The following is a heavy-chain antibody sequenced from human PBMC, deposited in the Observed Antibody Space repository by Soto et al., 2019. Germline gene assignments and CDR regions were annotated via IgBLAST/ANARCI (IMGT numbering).Heavy chain of an antibody. CDR3: GRVRPTGFVGNYNNGMDV. CDR1: GGTLSNYA. CDR2: IIPIFNTA. J-gene: IGHJ6*02. D-gene: IGHD1-26*01. V-gene: IGHV1-69*01. Sequence: QVQLVQSGAEVKKPGSSVKVSCKASGGTLSNYAFTWVRQAPGQGLEWMGGIIPIFNTANYAQKFQGRVTITADETRSTAYMEVNGLRSEDPAVYYCGRVRPTGFVGNYNNGMDVWGQGTTVTVSS.